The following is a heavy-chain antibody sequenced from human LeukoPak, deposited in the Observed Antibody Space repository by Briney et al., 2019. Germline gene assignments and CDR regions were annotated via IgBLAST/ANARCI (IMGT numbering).Heavy chain of an antibody. D-gene: IGHD2-2*01. V-gene: IGHV1-18*01. CDR2: ISTYNGNI. CDR1: GYTFTNYG. J-gene: IGHJ4*02. CDR3: ARGTRPGPLLHLAY. Sequence: GASVKVSCKASGYTFTNYGINWVRQAPGQGLEWMGWISTYNGNINYAQRLQGRVTMTTDTSTSTAYMELRSLRSDDTAVFYCARGTRPGPLLHLAYWGQGTRVTVSS.